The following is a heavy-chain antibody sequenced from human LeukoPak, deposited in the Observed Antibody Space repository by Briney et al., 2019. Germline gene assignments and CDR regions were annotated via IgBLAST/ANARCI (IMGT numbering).Heavy chain of an antibody. CDR2: ISAYNGNT. Sequence: ASVKVSCKASGYTFTSYGISWVRQAPGQGLEWMGWISAYNGNTNYAQKLQGRVTMTTDTSTSTAYMELRSLRSDDTAVYYCASAKTGGYSYGPQLTFMDVWGKGTTVTVSS. J-gene: IGHJ6*03. CDR1: GYTFTSYG. V-gene: IGHV1-18*01. D-gene: IGHD5-18*01. CDR3: ASAKTGGYSYGPQLTFMDV.